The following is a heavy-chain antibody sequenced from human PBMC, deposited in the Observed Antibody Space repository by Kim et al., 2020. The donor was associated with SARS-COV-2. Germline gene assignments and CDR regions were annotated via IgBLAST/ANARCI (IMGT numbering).Heavy chain of an antibody. J-gene: IGHJ6*02. V-gene: IGHV3-21*01. CDR1: GFTFSSYS. CDR3: ARAGIRLVYGMDV. CDR2: ISSSSSYI. D-gene: IGHD5-18*01. Sequence: GGSLRLSCAASGFTFSSYSMNWVRQAPGKGLEWVSSISSSSSYIYYADSVKGRFTISRDNAKNSLYLQMNSLRAEDTAVYYCARAGIRLVYGMDVWGQGTTVTVSS.